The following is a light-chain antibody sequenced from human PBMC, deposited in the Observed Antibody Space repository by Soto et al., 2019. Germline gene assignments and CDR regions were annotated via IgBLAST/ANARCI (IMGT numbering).Light chain of an antibody. CDR2: KAS. V-gene: IGKV1-5*03. CDR1: QSINGW. Sequence: DIQLTQSPFFLSATLGDSVTIXXRASQSINGWLAWYQQKPGQAPNIXIYKASTLESGVPSRFSGSGSGTEFTLTVSSLQPDDFATYYCHQYQNFPRTFGQGTKVDIK. J-gene: IGKJ1*01. CDR3: HQYQNFPRT.